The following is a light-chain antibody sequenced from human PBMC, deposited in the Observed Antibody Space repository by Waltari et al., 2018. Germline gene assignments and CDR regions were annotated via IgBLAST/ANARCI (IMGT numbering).Light chain of an antibody. V-gene: IGLV2-14*03. CDR2: AVT. J-gene: IGLJ2*01. CDR1: SSAIGGYNY. Sequence: QSALTQPAAVSGSPGQSITISCTGTSSAIGGYNYVSWYQQHPGKAPKLMIYAVTNRPSGVSNRFSGSKSGNTASLTISGLQAEDEAAYYCGSYRSSALEAIFGGGTKLTVL. CDR3: GSYRSSALEAI.